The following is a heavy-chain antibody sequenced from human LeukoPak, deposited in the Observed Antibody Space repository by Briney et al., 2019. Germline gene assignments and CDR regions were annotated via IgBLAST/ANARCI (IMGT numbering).Heavy chain of an antibody. CDR1: GFTFRTYW. D-gene: IGHD1-26*01. CDR3: ARDVGGSLDY. CDR2: IKGDESAR. J-gene: IGHJ4*02. Sequence: GGSLRLSCTASGFTFRTYWMAWVRQAPGKGLEWVANIKGDESARHQADSVKGRFTISRDNAQNSVYLQMSSLRGEDTAVYYCARDVGGSLDYWGQGTLVTVSS. V-gene: IGHV3-7*01.